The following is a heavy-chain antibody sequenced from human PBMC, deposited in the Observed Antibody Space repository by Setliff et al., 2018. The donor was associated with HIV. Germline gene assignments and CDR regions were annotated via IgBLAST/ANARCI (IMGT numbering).Heavy chain of an antibody. CDR2: IIPILGTADA. CDR1: GATFSTYT. J-gene: IGHJ5*02. CDR3: ARSNLEYYYGFSGPWGT. Sequence: SVKVSCKASGATFSTYTINWVRQAPGQGLEWMGGIIPILGTADANYPRKFQGRVTITADESTTTVYMEMSRLTSEDTAIYYCARSNLEYYYGFSGPWGTWVQGTLVTVSS. V-gene: IGHV1-69*13. D-gene: IGHD3-10*01.